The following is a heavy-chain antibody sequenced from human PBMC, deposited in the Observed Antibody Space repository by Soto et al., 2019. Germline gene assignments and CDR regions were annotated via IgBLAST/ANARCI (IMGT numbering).Heavy chain of an antibody. J-gene: IGHJ4*02. CDR3: ARDKDWAFDY. CDR1: GFTFSSYS. D-gene: IGHD3-9*01. Sequence: GGSLRLSCIVAGFTFSSYSMVWVRQAPGKGLEWISYIFVDSSTIYYADSVKGRFTVSRDNSQNSLFLVMNSLRAEDTAVYYCARDKDWAFDYWGQGTLVTVPQ. CDR2: IFVDSSTI. V-gene: IGHV3-48*01.